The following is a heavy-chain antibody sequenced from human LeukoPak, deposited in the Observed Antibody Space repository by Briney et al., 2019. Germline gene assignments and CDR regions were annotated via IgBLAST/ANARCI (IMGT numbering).Heavy chain of an antibody. CDR3: ARYVYGVVTSFDY. Sequence: PGGSLRLSCVASGFSLSTYLMHWVRQAPGKGLEWVAIISYDGGNKFYADSVKGRFTISRDNSKNTLYLQMNSLRAEDTAVYYCARYVYGVVTSFDYWGRGTLVTVSS. CDR2: ISYDGGNK. V-gene: IGHV3-30*03. D-gene: IGHD3-3*01. CDR1: GFSLSTYL. J-gene: IGHJ4*02.